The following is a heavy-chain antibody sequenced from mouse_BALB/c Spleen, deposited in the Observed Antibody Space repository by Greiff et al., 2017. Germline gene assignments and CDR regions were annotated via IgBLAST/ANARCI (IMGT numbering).Heavy chain of an antibody. V-gene: IGHV8-12*01. CDR3: ARREVARDAMDY. D-gene: IGHD1-1*02. CDR2: IYWDDDK. J-gene: IGHJ4*01. CDR1: GFSLSTSGMG. Sequence: ESGPGILQPSQTLSLTCSFSGFSLSTSGMGVSWIRQPSGKGLEWLAHIYWDDDKRYNPSLKSRLTISKDTSRNQVFLKITSVDTADTATYYCARREVARDAMDYWGQGTSVTVSS.